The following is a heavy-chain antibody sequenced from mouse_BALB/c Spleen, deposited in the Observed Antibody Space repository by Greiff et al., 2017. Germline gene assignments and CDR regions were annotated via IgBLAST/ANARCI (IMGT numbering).Heavy chain of an antibody. V-gene: IGHV5-6-5*01. CDR3: AVYDYDGPYAMDY. D-gene: IGHD2-4*01. CDR2: ISSGGST. Sequence: EVQGVESGGGLVKPGGSLKLSCAASGFTFSSYAMSWVRQTPEKRLEWVASISSGGSTYYPDSVKGRFTISRDNARNILYLQMSSLRSEDTAMYYCAVYDYDGPYAMDYWGQGTSVTVSS. J-gene: IGHJ4*01. CDR1: GFTFSSYA.